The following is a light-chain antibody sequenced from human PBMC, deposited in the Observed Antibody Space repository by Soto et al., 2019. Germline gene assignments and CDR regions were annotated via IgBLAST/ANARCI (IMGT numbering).Light chain of an antibody. Sequence: DIVMTQSPDSLAVSLGERATINCKSSQSVLYSSSNKNYLAWYQQKPGQPPKLLIYWASTRESGVPDRFSGSGSGTDFTLTISSLQAEDVAVYYCQQYYTTCTFGQGTRLEIK. CDR2: WAS. CDR1: QSVLYSSSNKNY. V-gene: IGKV4-1*01. J-gene: IGKJ5*01. CDR3: QQYYTTCT.